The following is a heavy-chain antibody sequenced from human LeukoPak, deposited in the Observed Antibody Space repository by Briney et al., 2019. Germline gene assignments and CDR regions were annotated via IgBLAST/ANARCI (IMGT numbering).Heavy chain of an antibody. Sequence: GGCLRLSCTTSGFTFADYAMDWVRQAPGKGLEWVGYIRSKPYGGTIEYAASVKGRFTISRDDSKSIAYLQMNSLKTEDTAVYYCTRSAGEYYYGSGNYYDYWGQGALVTVSS. D-gene: IGHD3-10*01. J-gene: IGHJ4*02. CDR2: IRSKPYGGTI. CDR3: TRSAGEYYYGSGNYYDY. CDR1: GFTFADYA. V-gene: IGHV3-49*04.